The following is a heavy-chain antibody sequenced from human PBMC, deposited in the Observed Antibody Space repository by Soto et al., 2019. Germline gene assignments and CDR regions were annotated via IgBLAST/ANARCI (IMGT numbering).Heavy chain of an antibody. J-gene: IGHJ4*02. V-gene: IGHV3-30*18. CDR2: ISYDGSNK. D-gene: IGHD3-22*01. Sequence: GGSLRLSCAASGFTFSSYGMHWVRQAPGKGLEWVAVISYDGSNKYYADSVKGRFTISRDNSKNTLYLQMNSLRAEDTAVYYCAKDRGYYDSSGYYYSKNWGQGTLVTVSS. CDR1: GFTFSSYG. CDR3: AKDRGYYDSSGYYYSKN.